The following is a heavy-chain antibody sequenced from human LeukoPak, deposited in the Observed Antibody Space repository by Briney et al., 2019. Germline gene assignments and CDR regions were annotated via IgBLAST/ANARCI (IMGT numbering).Heavy chain of an antibody. Sequence: PSETLSLTCTVSGGSVSNSLYYWSWIRQPPGKGLEWIGYIYYNGDTNYNPSLKSRVIISIDTSSNQFSLRLNSMTAADTAEYYCARVLRAASWRSYDYWGQGSLVTVSS. CDR2: IYYNGDT. J-gene: IGHJ4*02. CDR1: GGSVSNSLYY. CDR3: ARVLRAASWRSYDY. D-gene: IGHD5-18*01. V-gene: IGHV4-61*01.